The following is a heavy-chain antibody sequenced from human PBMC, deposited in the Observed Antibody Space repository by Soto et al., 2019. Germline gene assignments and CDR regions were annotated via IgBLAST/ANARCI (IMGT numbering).Heavy chain of an antibody. Sequence: GASVKVSCKASGGTFSSYAISWVRQAPGQGLEWMGGIIPIFGTANYAQKFQGRVTITADESTSTAYMELSSLRSEDTAVYYCARDGRLVPAAISYYGMDVWGQGTTVTVSS. V-gene: IGHV1-69*13. CDR1: GGTFSSYA. J-gene: IGHJ6*02. D-gene: IGHD2-2*01. CDR2: IIPIFGTA. CDR3: ARDGRLVPAAISYYGMDV.